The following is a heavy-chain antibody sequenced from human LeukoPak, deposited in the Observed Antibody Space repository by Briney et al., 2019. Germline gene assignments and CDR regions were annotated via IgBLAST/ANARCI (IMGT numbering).Heavy chain of an antibody. CDR3: ARGGPYSGSYLRRSGWFDP. Sequence: SETLSLTCAVYGGSLSGYYWSWISQPPGKGLEWSGEINHSGSTNYNPSLKSRVTISVDTSKNQFSLKLSSVTAADTAVHYCARGGPYSGSYLRRSGWFDPWGQGTLVTVSS. CDR2: INHSGST. V-gene: IGHV4-34*01. CDR1: GGSLSGYY. J-gene: IGHJ5*02. D-gene: IGHD1-26*01.